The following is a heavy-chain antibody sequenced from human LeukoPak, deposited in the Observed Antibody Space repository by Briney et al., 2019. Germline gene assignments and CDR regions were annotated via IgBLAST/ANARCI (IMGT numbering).Heavy chain of an antibody. Sequence: PSETLSLTCSASGGLINTRSYFWGWIRQAPGKGLEWIASMYYTGTTYYNPSLKSRVTISVDTSKNQFSLKLSSVTAADTAMYYCARGRVEMATIDFDYWGQGTLVTVSS. CDR3: ARGRVEMATIDFDY. J-gene: IGHJ4*02. D-gene: IGHD5-24*01. CDR1: GGLINTRSYF. CDR2: MYYTGTT. V-gene: IGHV4-39*07.